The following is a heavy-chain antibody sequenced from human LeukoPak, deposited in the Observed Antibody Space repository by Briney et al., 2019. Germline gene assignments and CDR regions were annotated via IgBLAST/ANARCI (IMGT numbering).Heavy chain of an antibody. J-gene: IGHJ6*02. CDR3: VRDITYYGMDV. CDR2: IYYSGST. D-gene: IGHD3-10*01. V-gene: IGHV4-59*01. Sequence: SETLSLTCTVSGGPISSYYWSWIRQPPGKGLEWIGYIYYSGSTNYNPSLKSRVTISVDTSKNQFSLKLSSVTAADTAVYYCVRDITYYGMDVWGQGTTVTVSS. CDR1: GGPISSYY.